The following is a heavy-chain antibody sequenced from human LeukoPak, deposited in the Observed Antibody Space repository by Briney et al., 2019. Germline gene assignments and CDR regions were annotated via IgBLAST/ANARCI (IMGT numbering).Heavy chain of an antibody. J-gene: IGHJ3*02. V-gene: IGHV3-7*04. CDR2: IKQDGSEK. D-gene: IGHD3-10*01. CDR1: RFTFGNYW. CDR3: AMEYYYGSGSYPDAFDI. Sequence: PGGSLRPSCVVSRFTFGNYWMSWVRQAPGKGLEWVANIKQDGSEKYYVDSVKGRFTISRDNAKNSLYLQMNSLRAEDTAVYYCAMEYYYGSGSYPDAFDIWGQGTMVTVSS.